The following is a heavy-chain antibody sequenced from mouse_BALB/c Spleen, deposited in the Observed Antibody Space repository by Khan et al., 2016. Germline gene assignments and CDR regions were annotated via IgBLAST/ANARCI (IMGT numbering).Heavy chain of an antibody. V-gene: IGHV1-9*01. J-gene: IGHJ1*01. D-gene: IGHD1-1*01. Sequence: QVQLQQPGAELMKPGASVKISCRATGFTFRTYWIEWVKQRPGHGLEWIGEIFPGSGTTDYNEKFKGKATFSADTSSNTAYMQLSSLTSEDSAVSYSARSYFYGSRGYFDVWGAGTTVTVSS. CDR3: ARSYFYGSRGYFDV. CDR1: GFTFRTYW. CDR2: IFPGSGTT.